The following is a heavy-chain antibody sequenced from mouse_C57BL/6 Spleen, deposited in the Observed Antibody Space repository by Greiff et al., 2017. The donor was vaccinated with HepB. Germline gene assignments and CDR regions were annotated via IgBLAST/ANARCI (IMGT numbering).Heavy chain of an antibody. D-gene: IGHD2-5*01. J-gene: IGHJ1*03. V-gene: IGHV14-1*01. CDR1: GFNIKDYY. CDR2: IDPEDGDT. CDR3: TTGYYSNHWYFDV. Sequence: EVQVVESGAELVRPGASVKLSCTASGFNIKDYYMHWVKQRPEQGLEWIGRIDPEDGDTEYAPKFQGKATMTADTSSNTAYLQLSSLTSEDTAVYYCTTGYYSNHWYFDVWGTGTTVTVSS.